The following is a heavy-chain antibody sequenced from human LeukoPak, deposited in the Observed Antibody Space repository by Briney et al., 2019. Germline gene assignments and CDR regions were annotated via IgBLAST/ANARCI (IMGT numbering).Heavy chain of an antibody. V-gene: IGHV4-28*01. CDR3: ARIGPILGAAWVDY. CDR1: GYSISSNHW. CDR2: IFYAGST. Sequence: PSDTLSLTCAVSGYSISSNHWWCWIRQPPGKGLEWIGYIFYAGSTYYNPSLKSRVTMSVDTSKNQFSLRLSSVTAVVTAVYYCARIGPILGAAWVDYWGQGTLVSVSS. J-gene: IGHJ4*02. D-gene: IGHD3-3*02.